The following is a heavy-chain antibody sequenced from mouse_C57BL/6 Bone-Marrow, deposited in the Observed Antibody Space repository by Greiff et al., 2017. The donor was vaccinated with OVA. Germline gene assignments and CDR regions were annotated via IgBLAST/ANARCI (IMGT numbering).Heavy chain of an antibody. J-gene: IGHJ2*01. Sequence: EVMLVESGPVLVKPGASVKLSCKASGFTFTDYYMNWVQQSPGKSLEWIGVINPYNGGTSYNQKFNGKATLTVDKSSSTVYMELNSLTAEDSAVYYCASCDSNYWGQGTTLTVSS. CDR1: GFTFTDYY. V-gene: IGHV1-19*01. CDR3: ASCDSNY. D-gene: IGHD2-13*01. CDR2: INPYNGGT.